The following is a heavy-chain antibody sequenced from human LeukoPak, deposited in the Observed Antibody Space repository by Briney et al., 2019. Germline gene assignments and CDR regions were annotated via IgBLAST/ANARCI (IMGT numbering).Heavy chain of an antibody. Sequence: GGSLRLSCTGSGFTFGDYAMTWVRQAPGKGLEWVGFIRSKTYGGTPEHAASVKGRFNITRDDSKSIAYLRMNSLKIEDTAVYYCARDQTPYYWGQGTLVTVSP. CDR3: ARDQTPYY. V-gene: IGHV3-49*04. CDR1: GFTFGDYA. CDR2: IRSKTYGGTP. J-gene: IGHJ4*02.